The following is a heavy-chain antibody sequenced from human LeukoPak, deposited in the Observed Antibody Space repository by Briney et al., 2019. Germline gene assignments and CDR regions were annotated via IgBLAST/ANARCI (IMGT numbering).Heavy chain of an antibody. D-gene: IGHD6-13*01. Sequence: PSETLSLTCAVSGGSINSSDWWSWIRQHPGKGLEWIGYIYYSGSTYYNPSLKSRVTISVDTSKNQFSLKLSSVTAADTAVYYCARSVSFIAAAGNWFDPWGQGTLVTVSS. J-gene: IGHJ5*02. CDR3: ARSVSFIAAAGNWFDP. V-gene: IGHV4-31*11. CDR1: GGSINSSDW. CDR2: IYYSGST.